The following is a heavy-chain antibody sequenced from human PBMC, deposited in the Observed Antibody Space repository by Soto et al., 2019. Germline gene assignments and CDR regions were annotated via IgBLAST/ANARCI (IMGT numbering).Heavy chain of an antibody. D-gene: IGHD3-10*01. CDR3: AAPRDEYGSGVSWFTYGMDI. CDR1: GFTFIDYA. CDR2: LDGAGGST. V-gene: IGHV3-23*01. J-gene: IGHJ6*02. Sequence: GGSLRLSCLASGFTFIDYAMTWVRHVPGRGLEWVASLDGAGGSTYYADSVRGRFTISRDNSQNTLFLQMKRLTVDDTAIYYCAAPRDEYGSGVSWFTYGMDIWGQGTTVTVSS.